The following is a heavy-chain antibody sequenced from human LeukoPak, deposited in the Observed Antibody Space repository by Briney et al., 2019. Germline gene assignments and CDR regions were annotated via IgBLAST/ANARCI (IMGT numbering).Heavy chain of an antibody. CDR2: IRADGSEK. Sequence: PGGSLRLSCAASGFTFSTYWMSWVRQAPGKGLEWVANIRADGSEKYYVDSVKGRFTISRDNAKNSVYLQMNSLRAEDTAVYYCAKSTHSSSWYSVFDYWGQGTLVIVSS. CDR1: GFTFSTYW. V-gene: IGHV3-7*02. J-gene: IGHJ4*02. D-gene: IGHD6-13*01. CDR3: AKSTHSSSWYSVFDY.